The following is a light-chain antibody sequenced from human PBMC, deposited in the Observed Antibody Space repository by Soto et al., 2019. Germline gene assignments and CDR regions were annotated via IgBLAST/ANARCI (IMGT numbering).Light chain of an antibody. CDR3: QQYGSSPPT. J-gene: IGKJ4*01. CDR1: QSVYKNF. Sequence: EIVLTQSPGTLSLSPGERATLSCRASQSVYKNFLAWYQQKPGQAPRLLINGASNRATGIPDRFSGSGSGTDFSLTIARLEPEYFAVYFCQQYGSSPPTLGGGTKVAIK. CDR2: GAS. V-gene: IGKV3-20*01.